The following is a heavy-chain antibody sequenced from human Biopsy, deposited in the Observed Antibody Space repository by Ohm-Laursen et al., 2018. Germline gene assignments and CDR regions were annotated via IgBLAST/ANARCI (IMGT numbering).Heavy chain of an antibody. CDR2: ISGGGTI. Sequence: GTLSLTCAAPGFSFSDYRMRWIRQAPGRGLEWVSYISGGGTIYYGDSMKGRVTISRDNAKNSLYLQMHSLRAEDTAVYYCARDTRWSPYSMDVWGQGTAVTVSS. D-gene: IGHD4-23*01. CDR3: ARDTRWSPYSMDV. J-gene: IGHJ6*02. V-gene: IGHV3-11*01. CDR1: GFSFSDYR.